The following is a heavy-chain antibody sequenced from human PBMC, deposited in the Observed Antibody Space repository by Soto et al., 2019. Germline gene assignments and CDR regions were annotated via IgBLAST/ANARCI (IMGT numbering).Heavy chain of an antibody. CDR3: ARDHQYQLPSDV. J-gene: IGHJ6*02. V-gene: IGHV3-30*04. CDR2: ISYDGSNK. CDR1: GVTFNRYA. D-gene: IGHD2-2*01. Sequence: QAQLVASGGGMVQPVRSLRLSCVASGVTFNRYAMHWVRQAPGKGLEWVAVISYDGSNKYYADSVKGRFTISRDNSNNTLYLQMNTLKAEDSAVYYCARDHQYQLPSDVWGQGTTVTVS.